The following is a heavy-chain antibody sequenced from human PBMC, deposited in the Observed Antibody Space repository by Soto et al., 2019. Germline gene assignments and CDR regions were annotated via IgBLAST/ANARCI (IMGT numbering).Heavy chain of an antibody. J-gene: IGHJ4*02. CDR3: ARLVYDSSGYRPG. Sequence: ASETLCLTKSVAGGSSGGSGGCWGWIRQPPGKGLEWIGSIYYSGSTYYNPSLKSRVTISVDTSKNQFSLKLSSVTAADTAVYYCARLVYDSSGYRPGWGQRTLGT. V-gene: IGHV4-39*01. D-gene: IGHD3-22*01. CDR2: IYYSGST. CDR1: GGSSGGSGGC.